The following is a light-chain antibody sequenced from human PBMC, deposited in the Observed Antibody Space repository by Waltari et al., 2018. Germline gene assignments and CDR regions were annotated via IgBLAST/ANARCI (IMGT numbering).Light chain of an antibody. CDR1: QNLLYNPDNKNY. CDR3: QQCYSTPYT. J-gene: IGKJ2*01. V-gene: IGKV4-1*01. Sequence: DIVMTQSPDSLAVSLGERVPIHCRSSQNLLYNPDNKNYLAWFQQKPGQPPKLLIYWASTRESGVPDRFSGSGSGTEFTLTISSLQAADVAVYYCQQCYSTPYTFGQGTKLEIK. CDR2: WAS.